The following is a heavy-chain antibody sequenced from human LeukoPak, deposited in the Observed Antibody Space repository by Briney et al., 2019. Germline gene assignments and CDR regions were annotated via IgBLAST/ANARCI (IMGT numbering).Heavy chain of an antibody. Sequence: GGPLRLSCAASGFTFSSYSMKWVRQAPGKGLESVSSISSSSSYIYYADSVKGRFTISRDNAKNSLYLQMNSLRAEDTAVYYCARDRAAMEAFDYWGQGTLVTVSS. CDR2: ISSSSSYI. J-gene: IGHJ4*02. V-gene: IGHV3-21*01. CDR1: GFTFSSYS. CDR3: ARDRAAMEAFDY. D-gene: IGHD5-18*01.